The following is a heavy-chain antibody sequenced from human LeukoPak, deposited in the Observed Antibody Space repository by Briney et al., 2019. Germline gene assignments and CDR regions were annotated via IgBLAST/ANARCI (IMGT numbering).Heavy chain of an antibody. Sequence: SETLSLTCTVSGGSVRSGSYYWSWIRQPKGKGLVGIGYIYYSGSTNYNPSLKSRVTIAVDTSKHQFSLKLSSVTAADPAVYYCARDAFCSGGSCYSGGNYYYGMDVWGKGTTVTVSS. CDR3: ARDAFCSGGSCYSGGNYYYGMDV. CDR2: IYYSGST. J-gene: IGHJ6*04. V-gene: IGHV4-61*01. D-gene: IGHD2-15*01. CDR1: GGSVRSGSYY.